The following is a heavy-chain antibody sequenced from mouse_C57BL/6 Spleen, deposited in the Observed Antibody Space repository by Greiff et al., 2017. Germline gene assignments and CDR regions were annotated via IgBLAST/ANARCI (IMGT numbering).Heavy chain of an antibody. CDR3: ARGGEGYDYFDY. J-gene: IGHJ2*01. Sequence: EVKLVESGGDLVKPGGSLKLSCAASGFTFSSYGMSWVRQTPDKRLEWVATISSGGSYTYYPDSVKGRFTISRDNAKNTLYLQMSSLKSEDTAMYYCARGGEGYDYFDYWGQGTTLTVSS. CDR2: ISSGGSYT. D-gene: IGHD2-3*01. V-gene: IGHV5-6*02. CDR1: GFTFSSYG.